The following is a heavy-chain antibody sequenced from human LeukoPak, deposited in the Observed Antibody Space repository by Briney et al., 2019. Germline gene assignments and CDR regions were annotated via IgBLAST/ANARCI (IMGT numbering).Heavy chain of an antibody. CDR3: ARASYYYDSSGYSIDY. D-gene: IGHD3-22*01. J-gene: IGHJ4*02. CDR1: GGSISSYY. CDR2: IYYSGST. Sequence: SETLSLTCTVSGGSISSYYWSWIRQSPGKGLEWIGYIYYSGSTNYNPSLKSRVTISVDTSKNQFSLKLSSVTAADTAVYYCARASYYYDSSGYSIDYWGQGTLVTVSS. V-gene: IGHV4-59*01.